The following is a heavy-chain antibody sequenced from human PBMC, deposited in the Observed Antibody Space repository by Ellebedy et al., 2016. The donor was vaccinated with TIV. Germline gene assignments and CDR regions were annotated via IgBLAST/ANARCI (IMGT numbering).Heavy chain of an antibody. CDR3: ARSDSSKRGHFDY. V-gene: IGHV3-30*04. J-gene: IGHJ4*02. CDR2: ISYDGTNK. Sequence: GESLKISCVASGFTFNNYAIHCVRQAPGKGLEWVAVISYDGTNKFYADSVKGRFTISRDNSKNTLYLQMNSLGPEDTAVYFCARSDSSKRGHFDYWGQGTLATDSS. D-gene: IGHD3-22*01. CDR1: GFTFNNYA.